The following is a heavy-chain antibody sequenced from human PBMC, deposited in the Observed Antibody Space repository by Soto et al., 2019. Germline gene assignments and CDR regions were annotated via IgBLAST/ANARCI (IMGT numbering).Heavy chain of an antibody. CDR3: ARVGVPAAMPVFDY. V-gene: IGHV4-61*01. J-gene: IGHJ4*02. D-gene: IGHD2-2*01. CDR2: IYYSGST. CDR1: GGSVSSGSYY. Sequence: SETLSLTCTVSGGSVSSGSYYWSWIRQPPGKGLEWIGYIYYSGSTNYNPSLKSRVTISVDTSKNQFSLKLSSVTAADTAVYYCARVGVPAAMPVFDYWGQGTLVTVSS.